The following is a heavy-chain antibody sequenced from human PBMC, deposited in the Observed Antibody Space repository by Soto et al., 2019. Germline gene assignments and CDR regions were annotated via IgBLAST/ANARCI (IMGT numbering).Heavy chain of an antibody. CDR2: INSDGSRT. CDR1: GFTFTYYW. V-gene: IGHV3-74*01. Sequence: GGSLRLSCGASGFTFTYYWTHWVRQAPGKGLVWVSRINSDGSRTSYADSVTGRFTISRDNAKNTLYLQMNSLRVEDTALYYCARETYRGFYFDYWGQGALVTVSS. D-gene: IGHD4-4*01. J-gene: IGHJ4*02. CDR3: ARETYRGFYFDY.